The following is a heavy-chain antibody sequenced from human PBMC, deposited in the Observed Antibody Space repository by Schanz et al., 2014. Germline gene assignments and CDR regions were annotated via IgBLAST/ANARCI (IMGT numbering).Heavy chain of an antibody. CDR1: GFTFTNLG. D-gene: IGHD1-26*01. V-gene: IGHV3-15*01. CDR2: IKSRSDGGTT. CDR3: KWELHVYYGMDV. J-gene: IGHJ6*02. Sequence: VQLVESEGGVVQPGGSLRLSCAASGFTFTNLGMHWVRQGPGNRLEWVGRIKSRSDGGTTDYAAPVKGRFIISRDDSRNTLYLQMSGLKTEDTAVYYCKWELHVYYGMDVWGQGTAVTVSS.